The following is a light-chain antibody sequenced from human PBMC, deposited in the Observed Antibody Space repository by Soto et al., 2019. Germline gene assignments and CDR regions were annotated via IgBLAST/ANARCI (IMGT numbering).Light chain of an antibody. CDR1: QSVSSSY. CDR3: QQYGGSSLII. J-gene: IGKJ5*01. CDR2: GAS. V-gene: IGKV3-20*01. Sequence: ETVLTQSPGTLSLSPGERVTISCRTSQSVSSSYLAWYQQKTGQAPRLLMYGASNRASGIPDRFSGSGSGTDFTLTISILEPEDFAVYYCQQYGGSSLIIFGQGTRLEIK.